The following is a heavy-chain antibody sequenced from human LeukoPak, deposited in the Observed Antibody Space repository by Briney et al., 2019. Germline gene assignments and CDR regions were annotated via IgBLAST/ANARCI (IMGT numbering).Heavy chain of an antibody. CDR3: AKAETRRLRYFDWLSPRPYYYYGMDV. D-gene: IGHD3-9*01. CDR1: GFTFSSYA. J-gene: IGHJ6*02. V-gene: IGHV3-23*01. CDR2: ISGSGGST. Sequence: PGGSLRLSCAASGFTFSSYATSWVRQAPGKGLEWVSAISGSGGSTYYADSVKGRFTISRDNSKNTLYLQMNSLRAEDTAVYYCAKAETRRLRYFDWLSPRPYYYYGMDVWGQGTTVTVSS.